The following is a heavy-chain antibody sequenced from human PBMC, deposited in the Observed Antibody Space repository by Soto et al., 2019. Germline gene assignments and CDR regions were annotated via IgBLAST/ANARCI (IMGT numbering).Heavy chain of an antibody. V-gene: IGHV3-11*01. D-gene: IGHD2-15*01. J-gene: IGHJ4*02. CDR2: ISSSGSTI. CDR1: GFTFSDYY. CDR3: ARGVVVAAVSVSYYFDY. Sequence: PGGSLRLSCAASGFTFSDYYMTWIRQAPGKGLEWPSYISSSGSTIYYADSVKGRFTISRDNAKNSLYLQMNSLRAEDTAVYYCARGVVVAAVSVSYYFDYWGQGTLVTVS.